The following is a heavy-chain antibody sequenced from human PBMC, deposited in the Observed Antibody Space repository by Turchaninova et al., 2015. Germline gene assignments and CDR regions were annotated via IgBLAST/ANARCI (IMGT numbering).Heavy chain of an antibody. D-gene: IGHD3-22*01. CDR1: GGSFSSGDYY. CDR2: IYYSRST. CDR3: ARDWADSSGDAFDI. V-gene: IGHV4-30-4*01. J-gene: IGHJ3*02. Sequence: QVQLQESGPGLVKPSPTLSLTCPVSGGSFSSGDYYWSWSRQPPGKGLEWIGYIYYSRSTYYNPSLKSRVIMSVDTSKNQFSLKLSSVTAADTAVYYCARDWADSSGDAFDIWGQGTIVTVSS.